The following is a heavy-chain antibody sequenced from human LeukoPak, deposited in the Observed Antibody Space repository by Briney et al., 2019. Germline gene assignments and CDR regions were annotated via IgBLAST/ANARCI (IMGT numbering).Heavy chain of an antibody. CDR1: GGSISSGSYY. V-gene: IGHV4-61*02. J-gene: IGHJ4*02. Sequence: PLETLSLTCTVSGGSISSGSYYWSWIWQPAGKGLEWIGRIYTSGSTNYNPSLKSRVTISVDTSKNQFSLKLSSVTAADTAVYYCARDHTYYYDSSGYSSHFDYWGQGTLVTVSS. D-gene: IGHD3-22*01. CDR2: IYTSGST. CDR3: ARDHTYYYDSSGYSSHFDY.